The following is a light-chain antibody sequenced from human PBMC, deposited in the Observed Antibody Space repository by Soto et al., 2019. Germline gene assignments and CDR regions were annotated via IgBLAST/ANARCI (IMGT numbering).Light chain of an antibody. Sequence: QSVLTQPPSASGTPGQRVTISCSGSSSNIGGNTVSWFHHLPGTAPKVLIYADDQRPSGVPDRFSGSKSGTSASLAISRLQSEDEGAYYCAAWDDSLSGQVVFGGGTKVTVL. J-gene: IGLJ3*02. CDR2: ADD. V-gene: IGLV1-44*01. CDR1: SSNIGGNT. CDR3: AAWDDSLSGQVV.